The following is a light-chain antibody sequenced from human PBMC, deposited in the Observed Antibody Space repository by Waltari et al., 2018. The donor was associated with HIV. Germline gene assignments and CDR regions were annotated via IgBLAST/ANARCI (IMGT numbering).Light chain of an antibody. CDR2: GDS. V-gene: IGLV3-1*01. CDR3: QEWDRSTVI. Sequence: YELTQPPSVSVSPGQTAKITCSGEKLGQKYAHWYQQKSGQSPVLLIYGDSRRPAGSPERFAGSTSGDTATLTNSGTQAEDDADYHCQEWDRSTVIFAGGTKLTVL. CDR1: KLGQKY. J-gene: IGLJ2*01.